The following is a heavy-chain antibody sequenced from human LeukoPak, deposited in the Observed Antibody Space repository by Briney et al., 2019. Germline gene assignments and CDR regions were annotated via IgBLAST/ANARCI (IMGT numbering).Heavy chain of an antibody. CDR1: GW. Sequence: GGSLRLSCAASGWMHWVRQAPGKGLVWVSGINHDGTGTYYADSVKGRFTISRDNAKNTVYLQMNSLRAEDTAVYYCAKRLVAAIVWDYWGQGTLVTVSS. CDR2: INHDGTGT. J-gene: IGHJ4*02. V-gene: IGHV3-74*01. D-gene: IGHD6-25*01. CDR3: AKRLVAAIVWDY.